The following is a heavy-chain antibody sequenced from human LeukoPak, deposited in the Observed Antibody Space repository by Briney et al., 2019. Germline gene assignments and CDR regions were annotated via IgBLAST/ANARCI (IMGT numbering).Heavy chain of an antibody. CDR1: GFTVSSNY. Sequence: PGGSLRLSCAASGFTVSSNYMSWVRQAPGKGLEWVSVIYSGGSTYYADSVKGRFTISRGNSKNTLYLQMNSLRAEDTAVYYCARNHGFLEWFVDYWGQGTLVTVSS. D-gene: IGHD3-3*01. V-gene: IGHV3-66*02. J-gene: IGHJ4*02. CDR3: ARNHGFLEWFVDY. CDR2: IYSGGST.